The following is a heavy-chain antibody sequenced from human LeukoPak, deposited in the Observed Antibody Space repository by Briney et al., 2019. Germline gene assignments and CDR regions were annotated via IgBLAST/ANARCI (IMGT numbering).Heavy chain of an antibody. CDR3: ARNSDYYDSSGYPDAFDI. CDR2: ISAYNDNT. D-gene: IGHD3-22*01. Sequence: ASVKVSCKASGYTFTSYGISWVRQAPGQGLEWMGWISAYNDNTNYAQKLQGRVTMTTDTSTSTAYMELRSLRSDDTAVYYCARNSDYYDSSGYPDAFDIWGQGTMVTVSS. J-gene: IGHJ3*02. V-gene: IGHV1-18*01. CDR1: GYTFTSYG.